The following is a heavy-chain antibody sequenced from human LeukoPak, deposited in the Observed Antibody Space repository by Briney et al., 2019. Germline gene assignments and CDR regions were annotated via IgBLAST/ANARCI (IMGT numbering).Heavy chain of an antibody. CDR3: ARVYFDSSGYLGNY. J-gene: IGHJ4*02. D-gene: IGHD3-22*01. CDR1: GFTFRSYA. V-gene: IGHV3-23*01. Sequence: GGSLRLSCAASGFTFRSYAMSWVRQAPGKGLEWVSAISGSGGSTYYADSVKGRFTISRDNSKNTLYVQMNSLRAEGTAVYYCARVYFDSSGYLGNYWGQGTLVTVSS. CDR2: ISGSGGST.